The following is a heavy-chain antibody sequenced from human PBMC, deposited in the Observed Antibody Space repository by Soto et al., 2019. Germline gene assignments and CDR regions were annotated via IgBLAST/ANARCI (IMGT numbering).Heavy chain of an antibody. Sequence: QVPLVESGGGVVQPGRSLRLSCAASGFMFSSYAMHWVRQAPGKGLEWVAVKTYDGSNKYYADSVKGRFTISRDNSKTPLYLQMNSLRAEATAVYYCARAGGLLVDYWGQGTLVTVSS. D-gene: IGHD1-26*01. J-gene: IGHJ4*02. CDR2: KTYDGSNK. V-gene: IGHV3-30-3*01. CDR1: GFMFSSYA. CDR3: ARAGGLLVDY.